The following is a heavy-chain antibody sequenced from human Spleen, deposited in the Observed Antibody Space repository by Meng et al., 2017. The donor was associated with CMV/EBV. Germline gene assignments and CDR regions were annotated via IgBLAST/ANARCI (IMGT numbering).Heavy chain of an antibody. CDR2: IQFHGNTK. D-gene: IGHD3-10*01. J-gene: IGHJ4*02. CDR3: ARDRYGSGSIRFDY. CDR1: GFTFGRYA. V-gene: IGHV3-30*02. Sequence: GESLKISCVASGFTFGRYAMHWVRQSPGKGLEWVAVIQFHGNTKDYADSVKGRFTISRDNSKNTLYLQMNSLRAEDTAVYYCARDRYGSGSIRFDYWGQGTLVTVSS.